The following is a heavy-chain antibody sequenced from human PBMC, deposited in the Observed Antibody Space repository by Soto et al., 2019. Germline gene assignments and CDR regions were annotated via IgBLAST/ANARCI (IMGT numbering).Heavy chain of an antibody. CDR2: ISSSGSTI. CDR3: ARDGAAAGGGDYYYGMDV. V-gene: IGHV3-48*03. Sequence: EVQLVESGGGLVQPGGSLRLSCAASGFTFSSYEMNWVRQAPGKGLEWVSYISSSGSTIYYADSVKGRFTISRDNAKNSLYLQMNSLRDEDTAVYYCARDGAAAGGGDYYYGMDVWGQGTTVTASS. CDR1: GFTFSSYE. J-gene: IGHJ6*02. D-gene: IGHD6-13*01.